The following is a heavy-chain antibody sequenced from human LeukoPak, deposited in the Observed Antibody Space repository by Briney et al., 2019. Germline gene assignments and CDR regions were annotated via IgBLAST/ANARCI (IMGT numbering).Heavy chain of an antibody. V-gene: IGHV3-23*01. CDR3: AKPSRYYYDSFDY. CDR1: GFTFSSYA. J-gene: IGHJ4*02. D-gene: IGHD3-22*01. CDR2: ISGSGGST. Sequence: GSLRLSCAASGFTFSSYAMSWVRQAPGKGLEWVSAISGSGGSTYYADSVKGRFTISRDNSKNTLYLQTNSLRAEDTAVYYCAKPSRYYYDSFDYWGQGTLVTVSS.